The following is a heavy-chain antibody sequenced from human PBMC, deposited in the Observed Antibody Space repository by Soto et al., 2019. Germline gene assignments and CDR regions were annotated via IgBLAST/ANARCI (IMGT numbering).Heavy chain of an antibody. D-gene: IGHD3-10*01. CDR2: IYYSGST. CDR1: GGSISSGGYY. J-gene: IGHJ3*02. CDR3: ARRYGSAFDI. V-gene: IGHV4-61*08. Sequence: SETLSLTCTVSGGSISSGGYYWTWIRQHPGKGLEWIGYIYYSGSTNYNPSLKSRVTISVDTSKNQFSLKLSSVTAADTAVYYCARRYGSAFDIWGQGTMVTVS.